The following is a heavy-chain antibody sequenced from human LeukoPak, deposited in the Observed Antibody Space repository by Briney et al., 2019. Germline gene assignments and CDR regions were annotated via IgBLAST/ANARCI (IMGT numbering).Heavy chain of an antibody. CDR1: GFTFSSFA. CDR3: ARQVAAAAYFDY. Sequence: PAGSLRLSCAASGFTFSSFAVHWVRKAPGKGLEYVSASSSNGGGTYYANSVKGRFTISRDNSKNTLYLQMGSLRAEDMAVYYCARQVAAAAYFDYWGQGTLVTVSS. V-gene: IGHV3-64*01. D-gene: IGHD6-13*01. CDR2: SSSNGGGT. J-gene: IGHJ4*02.